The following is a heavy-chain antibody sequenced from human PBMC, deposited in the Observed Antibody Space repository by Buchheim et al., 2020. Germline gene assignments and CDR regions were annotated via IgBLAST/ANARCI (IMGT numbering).Heavy chain of an antibody. D-gene: IGHD2-15*01. CDR1: GLAFSENW. CDR3: TNIGYCIGGTCYAWPLDY. Sequence: EVQLLQSGGGLVQPGGSLRLSCAVFGLAFSENWMSWVRQAPGKGLEWVANINQDGSEKSYVDSVKGRFTISRDKSKNSLYLQMDSLRVEDTAVYYCTNIGYCIGGTCYAWPLDYWGLGTL. J-gene: IGHJ4*02. V-gene: IGHV3-7*01. CDR2: INQDGSEK.